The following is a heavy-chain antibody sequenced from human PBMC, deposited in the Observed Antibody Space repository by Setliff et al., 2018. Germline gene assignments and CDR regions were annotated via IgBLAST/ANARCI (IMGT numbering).Heavy chain of an antibody. D-gene: IGHD3-10*01. CDR3: AQGDYFGSGAFYD. CDR2: IYHRWNA. CDR1: GGSIASGGYS. J-gene: IGHJ4*02. Sequence: SETLSLTCVVSGGSIASGGYSWSWIRQPPGKGLEWIGYIYHRWNAYYNPSPESRVTMSVDRSNNQLSLKLDSVTAADTAVYYCAQGDYFGSGAFYDWGQGMLVTSPQ. V-gene: IGHV4-30-2*01.